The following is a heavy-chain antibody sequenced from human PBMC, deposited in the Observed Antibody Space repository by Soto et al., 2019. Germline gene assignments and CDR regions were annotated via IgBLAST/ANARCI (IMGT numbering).Heavy chain of an antibody. J-gene: IGHJ6*02. V-gene: IGHV4-39*01. Sequence: QLQLQESGLGLVKPSETLSLTCTISGASISISSYSWGWIRQPPGKGLEWIGSIYYSGSAYYNPSLKSRVIISLDTSNHQFSLRLSSVTAADTAIYYCARSTRYFDYYPMDVWGQGTTVTVSS. CDR3: ARSTRYFDYYPMDV. CDR2: IYYSGSA. CDR1: GASISISSYS. D-gene: IGHD3-9*01.